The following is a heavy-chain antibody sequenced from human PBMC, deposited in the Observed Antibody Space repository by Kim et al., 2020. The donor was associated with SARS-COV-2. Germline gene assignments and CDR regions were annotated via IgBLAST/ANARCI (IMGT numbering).Heavy chain of an antibody. J-gene: IGHJ6*02. CDR2: IIPMLGRV. D-gene: IGHD3-10*02. CDR1: GGTFSSHA. CDR3: ARSEIRFTMIGAAPPTPQFYCGMDV. V-gene: IGHV1-69*13. Sequence: SVKVSCKASGGTFSSHAISWVRQAPGQGLEWMGGIIPMLGRVNYAQKFQGRGTITADESTSTAYMELSSLRSEDTAVYYCARSEIRFTMIGAAPPTPQFYCGMDVWGQGTTVTVS.